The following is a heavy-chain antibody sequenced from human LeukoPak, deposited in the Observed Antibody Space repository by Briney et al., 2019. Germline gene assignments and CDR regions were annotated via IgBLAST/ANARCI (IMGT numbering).Heavy chain of an antibody. CDR1: GGTFSSYA. D-gene: IGHD3-10*01. CDR3: ARADPSGSYDFDY. V-gene: IGHV1-69*06. J-gene: IGHJ4*02. Sequence: SVKVSCKASGGTFSSYAISWVRQAPGQGLEWMGGIIPIFGTANYAQKFQGRVTITADKSTSTAYMELSSLRSEDTAVYYCARADPSGSYDFDYWGQGTLVTVSS. CDR2: IIPIFGTA.